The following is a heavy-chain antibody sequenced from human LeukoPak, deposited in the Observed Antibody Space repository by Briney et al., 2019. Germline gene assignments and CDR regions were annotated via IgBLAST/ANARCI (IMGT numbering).Heavy chain of an antibody. V-gene: IGHV3-66*03. Sequence: GALRLSCTVSGFTVSSNSMSWVRQAPGKGLEWVSFIYSDNTHYSDSVKGRFTISRDNSKNTLYLQMNSLRAEDTAVYYCAWLQLPHYYYYYMDVWGKGTTVTISS. CDR3: AWLQLPHYYYYYMDV. D-gene: IGHD5-24*01. J-gene: IGHJ6*03. CDR2: IYSDNT. CDR1: GFTVSSNS.